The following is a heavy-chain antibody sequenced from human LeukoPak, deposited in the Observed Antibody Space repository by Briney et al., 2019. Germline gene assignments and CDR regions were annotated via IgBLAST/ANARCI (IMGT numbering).Heavy chain of an antibody. Sequence: SETLSLTCAVSGDSINNNKWWSWVRQPPGKGLEWIGEIYHSGSTNYNPSLKSRVTILVDKSKNQFSLKLSSVTAADTAVYYCARDHGHDSSGYYYYFDYWGQGTLVTVSS. CDR3: ARDHGHDSSGYYYYFDY. CDR1: GDSINNNKW. J-gene: IGHJ4*02. V-gene: IGHV4-4*02. CDR2: IYHSGST. D-gene: IGHD3-22*01.